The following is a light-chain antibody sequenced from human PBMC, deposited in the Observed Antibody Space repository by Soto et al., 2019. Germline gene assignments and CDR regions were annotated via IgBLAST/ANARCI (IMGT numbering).Light chain of an antibody. CDR1: QSVSGN. CDR3: QQYNNWPPS. J-gene: IGKJ1*01. V-gene: IGKV3-15*01. Sequence: EIVMTQSPATLAVSPGERATLSCRASQSVSGNLAWYQQKPGQAPRLLIYGASTRATGIPARFSGSGSGTESTLTISSLQSEDFAVYYCQQYNNWPPSFGQGTKVEIK. CDR2: GAS.